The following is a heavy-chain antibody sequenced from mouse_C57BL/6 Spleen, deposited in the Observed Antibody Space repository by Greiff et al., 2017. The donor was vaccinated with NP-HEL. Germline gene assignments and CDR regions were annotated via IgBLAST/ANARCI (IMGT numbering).Heavy chain of an antibody. D-gene: IGHD1-1*01. V-gene: IGHV1-52*01. J-gene: IGHJ2*01. CDR1: GYTFTSYW. CDR3: ARSGFTTVVAFDY. CDR2: IDPSDSET. Sequence: QVQLQQPGAELVRPGSSVKLSCKASGYTFTSYWMHWVKQRPIQGLEWIGNIDPSDSETHYNQKFKDKATLTVDKSSSTAYMQLSSLTSEDSAVYYCARSGFTTVVAFDYWGQGTTLTVSS.